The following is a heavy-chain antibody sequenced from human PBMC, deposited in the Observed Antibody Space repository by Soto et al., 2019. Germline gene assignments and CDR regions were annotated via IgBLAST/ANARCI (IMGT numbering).Heavy chain of an antibody. CDR3: ARAPPDVDTATAFDY. D-gene: IGHD5-18*01. Sequence: SETLSLTCAVYGGSFSGYYWSWIRQPPGKGLEWIGEINHSGSTNYNPSLKSRVTISVDTSKNQFSLKLSSVTAADTAVYYCARAPPDVDTATAFDYWGQGTLVTVSS. J-gene: IGHJ4*02. V-gene: IGHV4-34*01. CDR1: GGSFSGYY. CDR2: INHSGST.